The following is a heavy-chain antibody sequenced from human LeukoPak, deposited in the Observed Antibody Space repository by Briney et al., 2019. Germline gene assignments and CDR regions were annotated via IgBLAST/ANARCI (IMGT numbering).Heavy chain of an antibody. J-gene: IGHJ6*02. D-gene: IGHD2-2*02. CDR3: ARDLLGYCSSTSCYNYYGMDV. CDR1: GGSISSYY. Sequence: PSETLSLTCTVSGGSISSYYWSWIRQPPGKGLEWIGYIYYSGSTNYNPSLKSRVTISVDTSKNQFSLKLSSVTAADTAVYYCARDLLGYCSSTSCYNYYGMDVWGQGTTVTVSS. V-gene: IGHV4-59*01. CDR2: IYYSGST.